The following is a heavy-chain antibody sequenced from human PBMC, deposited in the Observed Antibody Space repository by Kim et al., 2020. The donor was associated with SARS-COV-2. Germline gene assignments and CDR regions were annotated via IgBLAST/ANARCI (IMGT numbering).Heavy chain of an antibody. Sequence: SVKVSCKASGFTFTSSAMQWVRQARGQRLEWIGWIVVGSGNTNYAQKFQERVTITRDMSTSTAYMELSSLRSEDTAVYYCAAISLSSSWYDYWGQGTLVTVSS. CDR3: AAISLSSSWYDY. J-gene: IGHJ4*02. V-gene: IGHV1-58*02. CDR1: GFTFTSSA. D-gene: IGHD6-13*01. CDR2: IVVGSGNT.